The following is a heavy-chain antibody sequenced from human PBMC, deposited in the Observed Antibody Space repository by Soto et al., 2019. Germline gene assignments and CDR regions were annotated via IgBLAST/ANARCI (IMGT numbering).Heavy chain of an antibody. V-gene: IGHV3-30-3*01. Sequence: PVGSLRLSCAASGFSFSSYAMHWVRQAPGKGLEWVAVISFEGNDKYYADSVKGRFTISRDENENTLYLQMNSLRPEDTAVYYCARDRYLDSYAFDSWGQGTLVTVSS. CDR1: GFSFSSYA. D-gene: IGHD3-9*01. CDR3: ARDRYLDSYAFDS. J-gene: IGHJ4*02. CDR2: ISFEGNDK.